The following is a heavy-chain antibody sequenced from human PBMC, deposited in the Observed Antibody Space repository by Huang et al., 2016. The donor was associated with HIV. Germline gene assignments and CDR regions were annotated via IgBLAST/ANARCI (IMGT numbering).Heavy chain of an antibody. CDR1: GFTFGDYN. CDR2: SRTMNGI. CDR3: AREGTTDGLGWARSGYGMDV. V-gene: IGHV3-21*01. J-gene: IGHJ6*01. D-gene: IGHD4-17*01. Sequence: EVHLVESGGGLVKPGGSLRLSCAASGFTFGDYNFNWVRHVPGKWLEWVPSSRTMNGIHYGNSLKGRCTISRDNAKNSLDLRVNSLRDDDTAVYYGAREGTTDGLGWARSGYGMDVWGQGTSVIVSS.